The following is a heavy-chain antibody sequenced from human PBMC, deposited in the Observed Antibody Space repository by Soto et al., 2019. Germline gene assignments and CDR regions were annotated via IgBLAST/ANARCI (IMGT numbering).Heavy chain of an antibody. CDR3: ARHYPYYGFGELSQYYYYYYMDV. CDR1: GGSISSSSYY. CDR2: IYYSGST. D-gene: IGHD3-10*01. Sequence: SETLSLTCTVSGGSISSSSYYWGWIRQPPGKGLEWIGSIYYSGSTYYNPSLKSRVTISVDTSKNQFSLKLSSVTAADTAVYYCARHYPYYGFGELSQYYYYYYMDVWGKGTTVTVSS. V-gene: IGHV4-39*01. J-gene: IGHJ6*03.